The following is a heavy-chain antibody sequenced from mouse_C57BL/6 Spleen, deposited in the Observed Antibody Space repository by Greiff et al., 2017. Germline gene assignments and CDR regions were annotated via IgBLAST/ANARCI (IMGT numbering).Heavy chain of an antibody. J-gene: IGHJ3*01. CDR1: GFNIKDYY. V-gene: IGHV14-1*01. CDR3: TTKGEGLRLFAY. D-gene: IGHD2-4*01. CDR2: IDPEDGDT. Sequence: EVQLQQSGAELVRPGASVKLSCTASGFNIKDYYMHWVKQRPEQGLEWIGRIDPEDGDTEYAPKFQGKATMTADTSSNTAYLPLSSLTSEDTAVYYCTTKGEGLRLFAYWGQGTLVTVSA.